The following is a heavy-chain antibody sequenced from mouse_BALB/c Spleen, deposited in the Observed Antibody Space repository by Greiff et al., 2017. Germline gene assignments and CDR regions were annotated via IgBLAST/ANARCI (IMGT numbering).Heavy chain of an antibody. CDR2: ISYSGST. V-gene: IGHV3-2*02. J-gene: IGHJ4*01. Sequence: EVKLMESGPGLVKPSQSLSLTCTVTGYSITSDYAWNWIRQFPGNKLEWMGYISYSGSTSYNPSLKSRISITRDTSKNQFFLQLNSVTTEDTATYYCARRGFYDGYYRAMDYWGQGTSVTVSS. D-gene: IGHD2-3*01. CDR3: ARRGFYDGYYRAMDY. CDR1: GYSITSDYA.